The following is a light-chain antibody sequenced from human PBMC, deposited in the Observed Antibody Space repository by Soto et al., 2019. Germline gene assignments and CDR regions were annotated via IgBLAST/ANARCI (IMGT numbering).Light chain of an antibody. CDR3: QQYYSYPPT. CDR1: QGISSY. CDR2: AAS. V-gene: IGKV1-8*01. Sequence: IQMAQSPSSVSASVGDRVTITCRASQGISSYLAWYQQKPWKAPKLLIYAASTLQSGVPPRFSGSGSGTDFTLTISCLQSEDFATYYCQQYYSYPPTFGQGTKVDIK. J-gene: IGKJ1*01.